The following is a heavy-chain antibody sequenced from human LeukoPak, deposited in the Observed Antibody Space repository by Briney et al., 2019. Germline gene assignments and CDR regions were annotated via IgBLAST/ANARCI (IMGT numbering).Heavy chain of an antibody. CDR1: GYTFTGYY. CDR3: ARGYISEQLALIYFDY. D-gene: IGHD6-6*01. J-gene: IGHJ4*02. Sequence: ASVKVSCKASGYTFTGYYMHWVRQAPGQGLEWMGWINPNSGGTNYAQKFQGRVTMTRDTSICTAYMELSRLRSDDTAVYYCARGYISEQLALIYFDYWGQGTLVTVSS. V-gene: IGHV1-2*02. CDR2: INPNSGGT.